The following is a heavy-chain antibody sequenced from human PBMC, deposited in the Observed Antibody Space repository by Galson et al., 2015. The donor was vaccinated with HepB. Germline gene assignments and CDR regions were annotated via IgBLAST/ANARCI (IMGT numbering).Heavy chain of an antibody. J-gene: IGHJ4*02. CDR2: ISYDGSNK. V-gene: IGHV3-30-3*01. CDR3: ARAISGYDSSGYYYYFDY. D-gene: IGHD3-22*01. CDR1: GFTFSSYA. Sequence: SLRLSCAASGFTFSSYAMHWVRQAPGKGLEWVAVISYDGSNKYYADSVKGRFTISRDNSKNTLYLQMNSLRAEDTAVYYCARAISGYDSSGYYYYFDYWGQGTLVTVSS.